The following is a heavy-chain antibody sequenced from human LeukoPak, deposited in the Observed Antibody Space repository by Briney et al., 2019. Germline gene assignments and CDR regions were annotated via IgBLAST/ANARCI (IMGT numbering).Heavy chain of an antibody. CDR3: ARAFSSSSGVDY. V-gene: IGHV3-21*01. CDR2: ISSSSSYI. CDR1: GFTFSSYS. J-gene: IGHJ4*02. Sequence: PGGSLRLSCAASGFTFSSYSMNWVRQAPGKGLEWVSSISSSSSYIYYADSVKGRFTISRDNAKNSLYLQMNSLRAEDTAVYCCARAFSSSSGVDYWGQGTLVTVSS. D-gene: IGHD6-6*01.